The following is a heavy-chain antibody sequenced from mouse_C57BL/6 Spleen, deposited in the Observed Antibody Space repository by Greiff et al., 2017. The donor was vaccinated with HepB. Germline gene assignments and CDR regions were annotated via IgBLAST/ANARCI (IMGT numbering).Heavy chain of an antibody. Sequence: LVESGAELVRPGASVTLSCKASGYTFTDYEMHWVKQTPVHGLEWIGAIDPETGGTAYNQKFKGKAILTADKSSSTAYMELRSLTSEDSAVYYCTPFAYWGQGTLVTVSA. CDR2: IDPETGGT. V-gene: IGHV1-15*01. J-gene: IGHJ3*01. CDR3: TPFAY. CDR1: GYTFTDYE.